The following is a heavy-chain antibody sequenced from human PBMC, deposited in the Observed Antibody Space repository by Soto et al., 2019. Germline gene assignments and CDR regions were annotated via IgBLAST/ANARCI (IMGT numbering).Heavy chain of an antibody. J-gene: IGHJ4*02. V-gene: IGHV3-21*01. CDR3: ARRLGDGYNLAY. CDR2: ISSSSSYI. Sequence: PVGALRLSCAPSGVTFSSYSMNWDRQATGKGLEWVSSISSSSSYIYYADSVKGRFTISRDNAKNALYLQMTSLRAEDTAVYYCARRLGDGYNLAYWGQGTLVTVSS. D-gene: IGHD5-12*01. CDR1: GVTFSSYS.